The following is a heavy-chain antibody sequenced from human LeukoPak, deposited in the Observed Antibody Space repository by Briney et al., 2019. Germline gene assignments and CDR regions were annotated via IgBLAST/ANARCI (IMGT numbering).Heavy chain of an antibody. D-gene: IGHD4-17*01. V-gene: IGHV3-7*01. CDR2: IKQDGSEK. CDR1: GFTFSSYW. J-gene: IGHJ4*02. Sequence: GGSLRLSCAASGFTFSSYWMSWVRQAPGKGPEWVANIKQDGSEKYYVDSVKGRFTISRDNAKNSLYLQMNSLRAEDTAVYYCARLYDYGDYVIFDWGQGTLVTVSS. CDR3: ARLYDYGDYVIFD.